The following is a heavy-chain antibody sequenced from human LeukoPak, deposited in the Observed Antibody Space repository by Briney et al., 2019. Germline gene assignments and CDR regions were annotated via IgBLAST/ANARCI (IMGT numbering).Heavy chain of an antibody. CDR1: GGTFSSYA. V-gene: IGHV1-69*04. D-gene: IGHD1-26*01. CDR3: ARAGGSYYGY. J-gene: IGHJ4*02. Sequence: GASVKVSCKASGGTFSSYAISWVRQAPGQGLEWMGRVIPILGIANYAQKFQGRVTITADKSTSTAYMELSSLRSEDTAVYYCARAGGSYYGYWGQGTLVTVSS. CDR2: VIPILGIA.